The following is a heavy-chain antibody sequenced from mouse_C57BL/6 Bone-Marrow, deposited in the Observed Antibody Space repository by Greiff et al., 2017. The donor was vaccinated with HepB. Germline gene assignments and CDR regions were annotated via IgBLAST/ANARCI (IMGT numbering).Heavy chain of an antibody. D-gene: IGHD2-10*01. J-gene: IGHJ4*01. CDR2: INPSSGYT. CDR3: ASPLLWYQYYYAMDY. Sequence: VHLVESGAELAKPGASVKLSCKASGYTFTSYWMHWVKQRPGQGLEWIGYINPSSGYTKYNQKFKDKATLTADKSSSTAYMQLSSLTYEDSAVYYCASPLLWYQYYYAMDYWGQGTSVTVSS. CDR1: GYTFTSYW. V-gene: IGHV1-7*01.